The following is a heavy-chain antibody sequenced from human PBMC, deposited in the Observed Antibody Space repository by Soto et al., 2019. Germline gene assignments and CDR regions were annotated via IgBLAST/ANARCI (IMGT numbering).Heavy chain of an antibody. Sequence: QLQLQESGPGLVKPSETLSLTCTVSGASITSSSYYWGWIRQPPGKGLEWIGSIYYSGSTYYNPSLKSRVTISVDTSKNQFPLKLSSVTAADTAVYYCASRGASGSIAAFDPWGQGTLVTVSS. CDR3: ASRGASGSIAAFDP. D-gene: IGHD6-6*01. CDR2: IYYSGST. J-gene: IGHJ5*02. V-gene: IGHV4-39*01. CDR1: GASITSSSYY.